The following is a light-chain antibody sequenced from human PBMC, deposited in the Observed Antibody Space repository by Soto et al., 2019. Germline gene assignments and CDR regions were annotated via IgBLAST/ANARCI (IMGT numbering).Light chain of an antibody. Sequence: DIVMTQSPDSLVVSLGERATINCKSSQSILYSSNNKNYLAWYQQKPGQPPKLLIYWASTRESGVPDRFSGSGSGTDFTLTFSSLQAGDVAVYYCQQYYDAPQTFGQGTKVEIK. CDR1: QSILYSSNNKNY. J-gene: IGKJ1*01. CDR2: WAS. V-gene: IGKV4-1*01. CDR3: QQYYDAPQT.